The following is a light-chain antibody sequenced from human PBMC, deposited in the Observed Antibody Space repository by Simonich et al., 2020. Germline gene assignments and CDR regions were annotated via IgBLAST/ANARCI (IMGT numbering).Light chain of an antibody. CDR2: EVS. CDR1: SSDVGGYNY. J-gene: IGLJ3*02. CDR3: SSYTSSSTWV. V-gene: IGLV2-8*01. Sequence: QSALTQPHSASGSPGQSVTISCTGTSSDVGGYNYVSWYQQHPGKAPKLMIYEVSKRPSGVPDRFSGSKSGNTASLTVSGLQAEDEADYYCSSYTSSSTWVFGGGTKLTVL.